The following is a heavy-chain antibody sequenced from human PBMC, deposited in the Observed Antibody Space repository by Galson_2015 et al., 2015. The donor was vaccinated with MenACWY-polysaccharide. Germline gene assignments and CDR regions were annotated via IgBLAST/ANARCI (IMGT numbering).Heavy chain of an antibody. CDR2: MNPNSGNT. CDR1: GYSFSSYD. CDR3: ARGGKYYYDSSGYLNWFDP. V-gene: IGHV1-8*01. J-gene: IGHJ5*02. D-gene: IGHD3-22*01. Sequence: SVKVSCKASGYSFSSYDINWVRRTTGQGLEWMGWMNPNSGNTGYAQKFQGRVTMTRNTSISIAYMELSSLRSEDTAVYYCARGGKYYYDSSGYLNWFDPWGQGTLLTVSS.